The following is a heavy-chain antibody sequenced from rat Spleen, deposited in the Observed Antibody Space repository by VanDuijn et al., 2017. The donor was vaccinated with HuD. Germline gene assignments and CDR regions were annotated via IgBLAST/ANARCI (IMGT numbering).Heavy chain of an antibody. Sequence: EVQLVESGGGLVQPGRSLKLSCAASGFTFSNYDMAWVRRAPTKGLEWVASVSSTDGNAYYRDSVKGRFTISRDNAKSSLYLQMNSLKSEDTATYYCARQPHLLQWSPFDYWGQGVMVTVSS. V-gene: IGHV5-25*01. CDR3: ARQPHLLQWSPFDY. D-gene: IGHD1-1*01. CDR2: VSSTDGNA. J-gene: IGHJ2*01. CDR1: GFTFSNYD.